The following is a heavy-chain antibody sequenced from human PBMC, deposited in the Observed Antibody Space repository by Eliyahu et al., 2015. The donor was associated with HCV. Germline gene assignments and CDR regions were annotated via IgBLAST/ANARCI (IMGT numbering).Heavy chain of an antibody. CDR1: GFTFSNYA. V-gene: IGHV3-23*01. Sequence: EVQLLESGGGLVQSGGSLRLSCAASGFTFSNYAMSWVRQAAGKGLEWVSGISSSGTYYADSVKGRFTISRDNFKNTLYLQMNSLRAEDTAVYYCAKDLTVTTLGYFQHWGQGTLVTVSS. J-gene: IGHJ1*01. CDR3: AKDLTVTTLGYFQH. CDR2: ISSSGT. D-gene: IGHD4-17*01.